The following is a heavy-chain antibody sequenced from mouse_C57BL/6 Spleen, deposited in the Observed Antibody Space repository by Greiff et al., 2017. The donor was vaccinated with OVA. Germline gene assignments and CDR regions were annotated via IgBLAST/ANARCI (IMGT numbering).Heavy chain of an antibody. D-gene: IGHD3-2*02. CDR1: GYTFTDYY. CDR2: INPNNGGT. J-gene: IGHJ2*01. CDR3: ARERAQARDY. Sequence: VQLQQSGPELVKPGASVKISCKASGYTFTDYYMNWVKQSHGKSLEWIGDINPNNGGTSYNQKFKGKATLTVDKSSSTAYMELRSLTSEDSAVDYCARERAQARDYWGQGTTLTVAS. V-gene: IGHV1-26*01.